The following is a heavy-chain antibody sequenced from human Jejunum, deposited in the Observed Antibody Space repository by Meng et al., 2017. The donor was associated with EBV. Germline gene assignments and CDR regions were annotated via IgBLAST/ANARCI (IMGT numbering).Heavy chain of an antibody. J-gene: IGHJ4*02. CDR2: IHHSGRT. CDR3: ASVGYYDSSGYFTDY. D-gene: IGHD3-22*01. CDR1: GGSITSTNW. V-gene: IGHV4-4*02. Sequence: SGPGRGKPSGPLSLPCAVSGGSITSTNWWSWVRQPPGKGLEWIGEIHHSGRTNYNPSLKSRVTISVDKSKNQFSLELSSVTAADTAVYFCASVGYYDSSGYFTDYWGQGTLVTVSS.